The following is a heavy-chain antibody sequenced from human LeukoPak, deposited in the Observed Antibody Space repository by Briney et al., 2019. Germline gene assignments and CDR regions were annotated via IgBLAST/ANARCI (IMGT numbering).Heavy chain of an antibody. J-gene: IGHJ6*02. D-gene: IGHD6-19*01. CDR2: INPNSGGT. CDR1: GYTSTGYY. V-gene: IGHV1-2*02. CDR3: ARVPAPGYSSGWYTYHYYGMDV. Sequence: ASVKVSCKASGYTSTGYYMHWVRQAPGQGLEWMGWINPNSGGTNYAQKFQGRVTMTRDTSISTAYMELSRLRSDDTAVYYCARVPAPGYSSGWYTYHYYGMDVWGQGTTVTVSS.